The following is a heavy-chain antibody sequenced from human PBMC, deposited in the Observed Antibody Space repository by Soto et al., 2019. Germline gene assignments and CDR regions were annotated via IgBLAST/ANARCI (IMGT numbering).Heavy chain of an antibody. J-gene: IGHJ5*02. Sequence: SATLSLNCNLNRPSILSFIYCWGWIRQPPGKGLEWIGSIYYSGSTYYNPPLKSRVTVSVDTSKNQFSLKLSSVTAADTAVYYCARHPSDFWFDPWGQG. CDR3: ARHPSDFWFDP. V-gene: IGHV4-39*01. CDR2: IYYSGST. D-gene: IGHD2-21*02. CDR1: RPSILSFIYC.